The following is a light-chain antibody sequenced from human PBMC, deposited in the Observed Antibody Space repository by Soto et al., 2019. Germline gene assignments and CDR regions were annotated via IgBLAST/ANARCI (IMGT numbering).Light chain of an antibody. V-gene: IGKV3-20*01. CDR1: QSVSSSY. CDR3: QQYGSSPPWT. Sequence: EIVLTQSPGTLSLSPGERATLSCRASQSVSSSYLAWYQQKPGQAPRLLIYCASTRATGIPDRFSGSGSGTDFTLTISRVEPEDFAVYYCQQYGSSPPWTFGQGTKVEIK. J-gene: IGKJ1*01. CDR2: CAS.